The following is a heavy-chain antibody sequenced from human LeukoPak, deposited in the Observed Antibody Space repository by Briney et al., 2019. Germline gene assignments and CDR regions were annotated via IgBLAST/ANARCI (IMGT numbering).Heavy chain of an antibody. V-gene: IGHV1-18*01. CDR3: AREFGHCYGDNCFYFFDT. CDR1: GYTLTNCN. Sequence: ASVKVSCKASGYTLTNCNISGVRQAPGQGLEWMGWINTNKGDALYAPKLQGRVTMTADTSTNTAYMELRSLRFDDTAVYYCAREFGHCYGDNCFYFFDTWGQGFRVTVSS. CDR2: INTNKGDA. J-gene: IGHJ4*02. D-gene: IGHD4-23*01.